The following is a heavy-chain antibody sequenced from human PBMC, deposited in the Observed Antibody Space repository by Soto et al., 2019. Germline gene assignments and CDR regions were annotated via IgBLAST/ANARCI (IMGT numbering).Heavy chain of an antibody. Sequence: GSLVLWCVVSGFTFHNFWVTWVRQAAGKGLEWVANIHPDGSEAYYVDSLKGRFTISRGNGKNSLYLQMNNLRVEDTAVYYCARERWFSPLHYYYLLDVWGQGTTVTVSS. J-gene: IGHJ6*02. CDR2: IHPDGSEA. V-gene: IGHV3-7*01. CDR1: GFTFHNFW. D-gene: IGHD2-15*01. CDR3: ARERWFSPLHYYYLLDV.